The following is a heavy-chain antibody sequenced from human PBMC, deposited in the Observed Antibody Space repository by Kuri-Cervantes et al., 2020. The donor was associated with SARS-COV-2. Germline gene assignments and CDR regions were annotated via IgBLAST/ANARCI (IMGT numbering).Heavy chain of an antibody. D-gene: IGHD3-3*01. V-gene: IGHV4-59*12. CDR1: GGSISSYY. CDR2: IYYSGST. Sequence: SETLSLTCTVSGGSISSYYWSWIRQPPGKGLEWIGYIYYSGSTNYNPSLKSRVTISVDTSKNQFSLKLSSVTAADTAMYYCAREGRDFWRGLDVWGQGTTVTVSS. J-gene: IGHJ6*02. CDR3: AREGRDFWRGLDV.